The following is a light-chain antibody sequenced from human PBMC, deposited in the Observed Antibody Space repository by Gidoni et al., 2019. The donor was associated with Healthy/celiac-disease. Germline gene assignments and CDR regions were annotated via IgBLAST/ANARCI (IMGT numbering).Light chain of an antibody. CDR3: KQGYSTPRT. J-gene: IGKJ1*01. Sequence: DIQMTQSPSSLSASVGDRATITCRASQSISSYLNWYQQNPGKAPKLLIYAGSSLQSGVPSRFSGSGSGTDFTLTISSLQAEDVATYYCKQGYSTPRTFGQGTKVEIK. CDR1: QSISSY. CDR2: AGS. V-gene: IGKV1-39*01.